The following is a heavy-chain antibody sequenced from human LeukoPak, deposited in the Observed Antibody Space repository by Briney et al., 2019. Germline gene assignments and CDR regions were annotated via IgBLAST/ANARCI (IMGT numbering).Heavy chain of an antibody. CDR1: GYTFTGYY. Sequence: GASVKVSCKAFGYTFTGYYMHWVRQAPGQGLEWMGWINPNSGGTNYEQKFQGRVTMTRDTSISTAYMELSRLRSDDTAVYYCALSGAHSGNPPDYWGQGTLVTVSS. CDR3: ALSGAHSGNPPDY. CDR2: INPNSGGT. J-gene: IGHJ4*02. D-gene: IGHD3-10*01. V-gene: IGHV1-2*02.